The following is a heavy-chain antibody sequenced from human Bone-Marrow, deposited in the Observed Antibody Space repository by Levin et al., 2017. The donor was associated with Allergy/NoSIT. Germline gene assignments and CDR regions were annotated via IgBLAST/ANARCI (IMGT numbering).Heavy chain of an antibody. CDR3: ARAQGATLEYYFDS. CDR1: GDTFNNYI. Sequence: SVTVSCKGSGDTFNNYIITWVRQAPGQGLEWMGRLLPLVDTPNYAQKFQGRVTITAHRSSSTVYMDLSSLESEDTAVYYCARAQGATLEYYFDSWGQGTLVTVSS. D-gene: IGHD1-1*01. V-gene: IGHV1-69*08. CDR2: LLPLVDTP. J-gene: IGHJ4*02.